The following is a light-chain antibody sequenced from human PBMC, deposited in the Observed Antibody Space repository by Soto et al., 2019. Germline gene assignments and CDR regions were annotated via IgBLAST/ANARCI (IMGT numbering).Light chain of an antibody. J-gene: IGKJ1*01. Sequence: ELVLTQSPGTLSLSPGERASLSCRASQSVESNLAWYQQPPGQAPRLLIYGASTRATGISARFSGSGSGTEFTLTISSLQSEDSGVYYCQQYNNWWTFGQGTKVDIK. CDR3: QQYNNWWT. V-gene: IGKV3-15*01. CDR2: GAS. CDR1: QSVESN.